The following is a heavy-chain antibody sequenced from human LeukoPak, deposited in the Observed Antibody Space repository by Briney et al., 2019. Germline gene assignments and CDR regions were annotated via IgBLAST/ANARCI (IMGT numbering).Heavy chain of an antibody. J-gene: IGHJ4*02. CDR2: IYPGDSDT. D-gene: IGHD3-9*01. V-gene: IGHV5-51*01. CDR1: GYSFTSYW. Sequence: GESLKISCKGLGYSFTSYWIGWVRQMPGKGLEWMGIIYPGDSDTRYSPSFQGQVTISADKSISTAYLQWSSLKASDTAMYYCARRDYDILTGYYNYFDYWGQGTLVTVSS. CDR3: ARRDYDILTGYYNYFDY.